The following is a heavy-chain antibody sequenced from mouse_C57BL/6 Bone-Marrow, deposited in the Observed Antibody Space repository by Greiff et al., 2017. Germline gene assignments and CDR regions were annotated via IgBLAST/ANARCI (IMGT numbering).Heavy chain of an antibody. Sequence: QVQLQQPGAELVKPGASVKLSCKASGYTFTSYWMQWVKQRPGPGLEWIGAIDPSDSYTNYNQKFKGKATLTVDTSASTAYMQLSSLTSEDSAVYYCARWYFDVWGTGTTVTVSS. CDR2: IDPSDSYT. J-gene: IGHJ1*03. CDR1: GYTFTSYW. V-gene: IGHV1-50*01. CDR3: ARWYFDV.